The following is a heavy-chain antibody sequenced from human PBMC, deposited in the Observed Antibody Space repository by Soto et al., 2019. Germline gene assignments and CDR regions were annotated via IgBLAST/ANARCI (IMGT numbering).Heavy chain of an antibody. J-gene: IGHJ6*02. CDR2: IVVGIGNT. CDR3: AAGYCSSTSCYTDYYYGMDV. Sequence: QMQLVQSGPEVKKPGTSVKVSCKASGFTFTSSAVQWVRQARGQRLEWIGWIVVGIGNTNYAQKFQERVTITRDMSTSTAYMELSSLRSEDTAVYYCAAGYCSSTSCYTDYYYGMDVWGQGTTVTVSS. V-gene: IGHV1-58*01. CDR1: GFTFTSSA. D-gene: IGHD2-2*02.